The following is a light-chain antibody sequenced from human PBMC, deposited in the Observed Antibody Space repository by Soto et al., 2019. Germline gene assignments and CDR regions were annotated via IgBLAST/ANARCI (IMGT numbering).Light chain of an antibody. V-gene: IGKV3-11*01. CDR1: QSVSSY. J-gene: IGKJ1*01. CDR2: DAS. Sequence: EIVLTQSPATLSLSPGERATLSCRASQSVSSYLAWYQQKPGQAPRLLIYDASNRATGIPARFSGSGSGTDLTLTISSLELEDFAVYYCQQRSNWPLTWTFGQGTKVEIK. CDR3: QQRSNWPLTWT.